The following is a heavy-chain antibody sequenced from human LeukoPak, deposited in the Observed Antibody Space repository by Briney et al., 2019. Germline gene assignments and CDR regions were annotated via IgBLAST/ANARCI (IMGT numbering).Heavy chain of an antibody. J-gene: IGHJ4*02. CDR2: ISSSGATT. CDR1: GFTCSDYY. D-gene: IGHD5-12*01. CDR3: ARGPSGYHNT. Sequence: GGSLRLSCAASGFTCSDYYMSWIRQAPGKGLQWISHISSSGATTYYADSVKGRFAISRDNTKNSLYLQMNSLRAEDTAVYYCARGPSGYHNTGGQGTLVTVSS. V-gene: IGHV3-11*01.